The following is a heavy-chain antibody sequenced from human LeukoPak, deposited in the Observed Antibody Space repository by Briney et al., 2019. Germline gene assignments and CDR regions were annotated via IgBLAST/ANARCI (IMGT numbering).Heavy chain of an antibody. CDR1: GFTFSSYG. Sequence: GRSLRLSCAASGFTFSSYGMHWVRQAPGKGLEWVAVILNDGNSKYYADSVKDRFTISRDNSKNTLYLQMNSLRAEDTAVYYCARDRGSGYDCFDYWGQGTLVTVSS. CDR3: ARDRGSGYDCFDY. J-gene: IGHJ4*02. V-gene: IGHV3-30*03. CDR2: ILNDGNSK. D-gene: IGHD5-12*01.